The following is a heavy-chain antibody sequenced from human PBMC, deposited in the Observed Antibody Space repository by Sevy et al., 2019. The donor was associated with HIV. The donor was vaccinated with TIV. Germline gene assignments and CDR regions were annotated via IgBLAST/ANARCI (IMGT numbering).Heavy chain of an antibody. CDR2: IKQDGSEK. CDR3: ARERYCSGGSCYYYYYYGMDV. J-gene: IGHJ6*02. Sequence: GGSLRLSCAASGFTFSSYWMSWVRQAPGKGLEWVANIKQDGSEKYYVDSVKGRLTISRDNAKNSLYLQMNSLRAEDTAVYYCARERYCSGGSCYYYYYYGMDVWGQGTTVTVSS. V-gene: IGHV3-7*01. CDR1: GFTFSSYW. D-gene: IGHD2-15*01.